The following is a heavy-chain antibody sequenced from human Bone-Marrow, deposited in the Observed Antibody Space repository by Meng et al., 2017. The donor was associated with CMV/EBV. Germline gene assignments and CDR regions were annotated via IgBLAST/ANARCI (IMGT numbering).Heavy chain of an antibody. J-gene: IGHJ6*02. D-gene: IGHD7-27*01. CDR3: ASSLAGDLGEAYYYYAMDV. CDR2: INHSGRT. Sequence: GSLRLSCAVFGGSFRAYYWSWIRQPPGKGLEWVGEINHSGRTNYSPSLKSRVTISVDASQKQFSLRLNSVTAADTAVYYCASSLAGDLGEAYYYYAMDVWGPGTTVPVSS. V-gene: IGHV4-34*01. CDR1: GGSFRAYY.